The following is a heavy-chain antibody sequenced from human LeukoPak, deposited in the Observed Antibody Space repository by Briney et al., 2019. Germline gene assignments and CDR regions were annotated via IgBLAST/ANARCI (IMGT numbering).Heavy chain of an antibody. V-gene: IGHV3-48*03. J-gene: IGHJ4*02. Sequence: GGSLRLSCAASGFTFSSYEMNWVRQAPGKGLEWVSYISSSGSTIYYADSVEGRFTISRDNAKNSLYLQMNSLRAEDTAVYYCARDLSSSTSCYSYWGRGTLVTVSS. CDR1: GFTFSSYE. CDR2: ISSSGSTI. D-gene: IGHD2-2*01. CDR3: ARDLSSSTSCYSY.